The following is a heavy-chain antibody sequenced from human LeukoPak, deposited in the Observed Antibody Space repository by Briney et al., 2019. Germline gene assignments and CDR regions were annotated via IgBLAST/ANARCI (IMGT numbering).Heavy chain of an antibody. CDR3: ANLGVRGVSRAFDY. D-gene: IGHD3-10*01. V-gene: IGHV4-34*01. CDR2: INHSGST. Sequence: SETLSLTCAVYGGSFSGYYWSWIRQPPGKGLEWIGEINHSGSTNYNPSLKSRVTISVDTSKNQFSLKLSSVTAADTAVYYCANLGVRGVSRAFDYWGQGTLVTVSS. J-gene: IGHJ4*02. CDR1: GGSFSGYY.